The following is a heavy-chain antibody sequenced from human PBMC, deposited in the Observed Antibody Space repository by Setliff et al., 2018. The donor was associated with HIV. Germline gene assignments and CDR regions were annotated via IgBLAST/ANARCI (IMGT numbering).Heavy chain of an antibody. CDR3: ARHVVVFGVVIIVDYYMDV. J-gene: IGHJ6*03. Sequence: SETLSLTCTVSGHSISSSNYYWGWIRQPPGKGLEWIGSIYYSGSTYYNPSLKSRVTISVDTSKNQFSLKLSSVTAADTAAYYCARHVVVFGVVIIVDYYMDVWGKGTTVTVSS. V-gene: IGHV4-39*01. CDR1: GHSISSSNYY. CDR2: IYYSGST. D-gene: IGHD3-3*01.